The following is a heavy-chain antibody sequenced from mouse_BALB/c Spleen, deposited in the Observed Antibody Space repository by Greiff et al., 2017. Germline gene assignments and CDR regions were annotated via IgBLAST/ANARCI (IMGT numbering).Heavy chain of an antibody. CDR2: ISSGSSTI. V-gene: IGHV5-17*02. Sequence: EVKLMESGGGLVQPGGSRKLSCAASGFTFSSFGMHWVRQAPEKGLEWVAYISSGSSTIYYADTVKGRFTISRDNPKNTLFLQMTSLRSEDTAMYYCARWDYDYDYAMDYWGQGTSVTVSS. D-gene: IGHD2-4*01. J-gene: IGHJ4*01. CDR3: ARWDYDYDYAMDY. CDR1: GFTFSSFG.